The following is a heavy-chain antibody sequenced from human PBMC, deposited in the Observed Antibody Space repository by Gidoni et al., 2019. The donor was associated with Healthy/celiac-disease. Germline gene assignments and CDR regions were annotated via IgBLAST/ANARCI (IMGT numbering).Heavy chain of an antibody. Sequence: GKGLEWMGIIYPGDSDTRYSPSFQGQVTISADKSISTAYLQWSSLKASDTAMYYCARTPYSYAFAQNWYYGMDVWGQGTTVTVSS. J-gene: IGHJ6*02. CDR2: IYPGDSDT. V-gene: IGHV5-51*01. CDR3: ARTPYSYAFAQNWYYGMDV. D-gene: IGHD5-18*01.